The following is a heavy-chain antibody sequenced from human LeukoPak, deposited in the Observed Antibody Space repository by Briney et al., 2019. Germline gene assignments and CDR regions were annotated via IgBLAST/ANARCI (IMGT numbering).Heavy chain of an antibody. D-gene: IGHD6-19*01. CDR3: ARGYSSANDYAFDI. CDR2: IYYGGST. Sequence: PSETLSLTCTVSGGSISSYHWSWIRQPPGKGLEWIGYIYYGGSTNYNPSLKSRVTISVDTSKNQFSLKLSSVTAADTAVYYCARGYSSANDYAFDIWGHGTMVTVSS. CDR1: GGSISSYH. V-gene: IGHV4-59*01. J-gene: IGHJ3*02.